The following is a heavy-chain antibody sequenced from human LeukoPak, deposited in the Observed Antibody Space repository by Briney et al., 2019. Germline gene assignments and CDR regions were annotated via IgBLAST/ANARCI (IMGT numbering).Heavy chain of an antibody. Sequence: GGSLRLSCASSEFTFSNYAMSWVRQPPGKGLEWVSSISLSGGGTYYADSVKGRFTISRDNSKNKPYLQMNSLKAEDTAVYYFARDPDGYRQGHHFDYWGQGTLVTVSS. CDR1: EFTFSNYA. D-gene: IGHD5-18*01. CDR2: ISLSGGGT. J-gene: IGHJ4*02. V-gene: IGHV3-23*01. CDR3: ARDPDGYRQGHHFDY.